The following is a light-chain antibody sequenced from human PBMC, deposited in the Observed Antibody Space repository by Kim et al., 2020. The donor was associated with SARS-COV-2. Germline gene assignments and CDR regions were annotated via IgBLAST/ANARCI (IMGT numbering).Light chain of an antibody. J-gene: IGLJ3*02. CDR2: EVS. V-gene: IGLV2-23*02. CDR1: SSDVGSYNL. CDR3: CSYAGSSTPWV. Sequence: QSITVSGTVTSSDVGSYNLVSWYQQHPGKAPRLMIYEVSKRPSGVSNRFSGSKSGNTASLTISGLQAEDEADYYCCSYAGSSTPWVFGGGTQLTVL.